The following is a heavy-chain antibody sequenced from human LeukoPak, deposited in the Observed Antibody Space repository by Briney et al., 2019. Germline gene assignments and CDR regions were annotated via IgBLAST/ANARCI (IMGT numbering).Heavy chain of an antibody. CDR2: INPSGGST. J-gene: IGHJ4*02. Sequence: ASVKVSCKASGYTFTSYYMHWVRQAPGQGLEWMGIINPSGGSTNYAQKFQGRVTMTRDTSTSTVYMELSSLRSEDTAVYYWARDDNSGYFYGAGGYWGQGTLVTVSS. CDR1: GYTFTSYY. CDR3: ARDDNSGYFYGAGGY. D-gene: IGHD3-22*01. V-gene: IGHV1-46*01.